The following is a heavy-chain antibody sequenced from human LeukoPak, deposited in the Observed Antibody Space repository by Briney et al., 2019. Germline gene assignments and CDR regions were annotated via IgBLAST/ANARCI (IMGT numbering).Heavy chain of an antibody. CDR3: ARLSGIAVAGTRVYGMDV. J-gene: IGHJ6*02. Sequence: PGGSLRLSCAASGFTFSSYSMNWVRQAPGKGLEWVSSIGSSSSYIYYADSVKGRFTISRDNAKNSLYLQMNSLRAEDTAVYYCARLSGIAVAGTRVYGMDVWGQGTTVTVSS. CDR1: GFTFSSYS. V-gene: IGHV3-21*01. CDR2: IGSSSSYI. D-gene: IGHD6-19*01.